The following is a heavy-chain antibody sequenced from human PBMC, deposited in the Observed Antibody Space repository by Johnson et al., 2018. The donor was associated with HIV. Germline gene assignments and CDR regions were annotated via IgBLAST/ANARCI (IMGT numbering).Heavy chain of an antibody. J-gene: IGHJ3*02. V-gene: IGHV3-30*02. CDR2: VRYDGNDK. CDR1: GFTFSSYA. Sequence: QVQLVESGGGVVQPGGSLRLSCAASGFTFSSYAMHWVRQSPGKGLEWVAFVRYDGNDKYYADSVKGRFTISRDNSKNTLYLQMNTLRAEDTAVYYCAKAYYYDSSGYDAFDIWGLGTMVTVSS. CDR3: AKAYYYDSSGYDAFDI. D-gene: IGHD3-22*01.